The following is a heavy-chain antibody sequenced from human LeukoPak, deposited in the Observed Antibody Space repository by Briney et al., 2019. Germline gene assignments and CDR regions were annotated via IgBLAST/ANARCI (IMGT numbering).Heavy chain of an antibody. V-gene: IGHV3-23*01. D-gene: IGHD2-2*01. CDR3: AKDPSDIVVVPAENYMDV. Sequence: GGSLRLSCAASGFTFSSYAMSWVRQAPGKGLEWVSAISGSGGSTYYADSVKGRFTISRDNSKNTLYLQMNSLRAEDTAVYYCAKDPSDIVVVPAENYMDVWGKGTTVTVSS. CDR1: GFTFSSYA. J-gene: IGHJ6*03. CDR2: ISGSGGST.